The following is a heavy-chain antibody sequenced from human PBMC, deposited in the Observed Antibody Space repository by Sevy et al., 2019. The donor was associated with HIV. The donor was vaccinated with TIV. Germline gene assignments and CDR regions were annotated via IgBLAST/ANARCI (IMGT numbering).Heavy chain of an antibody. CDR1: GFTFSSYA. V-gene: IGHV3-23*01. CDR3: AKWSSGQWLGGDAFDI. CDR2: ISGSGGST. J-gene: IGHJ3*02. Sequence: GGFLRLSCAASGFTFSSYAMSWVRQAPGKGLEWVSAISGSGGSTYYADSVKGRFTISRDNSKNTLYLQMNSLRAEDTAVYYCAKWSSGQWLGGDAFDIWGQGTMVTVSS. D-gene: IGHD6-19*01.